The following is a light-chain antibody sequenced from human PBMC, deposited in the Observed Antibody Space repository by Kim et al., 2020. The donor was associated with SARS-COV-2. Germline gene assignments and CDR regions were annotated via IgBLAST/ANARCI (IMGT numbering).Light chain of an antibody. CDR3: QNWGTGFVV. Sequence: ASVKLTCTLSSGHSSYAIAWHQQQPEKGPRYLMKLNSDGSHSKGDGIPDRFSGSSSGAERYLTISSLQSEDEADYYCQNWGTGFVVFGGGTQLTVL. CDR1: SGHSSYA. V-gene: IGLV4-69*01. CDR2: LNSDGSH. J-gene: IGLJ2*01.